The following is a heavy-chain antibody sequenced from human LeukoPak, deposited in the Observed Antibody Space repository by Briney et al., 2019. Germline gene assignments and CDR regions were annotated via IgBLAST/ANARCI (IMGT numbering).Heavy chain of an antibody. CDR2: MYYTGST. CDR3: ARVSVVYGMDV. CDR1: GGSISSYY. Sequence: SETLSLTCTVSGGSISSYYWSWIRQSPGKGLEWIGYMYYTGSTNYNPSFKSRVTISLATSKTQFSLKLSSVTPADTAVYYCARVSVVYGMDVWGQGTTVTVSS. J-gene: IGHJ6*02. V-gene: IGHV4-59*01.